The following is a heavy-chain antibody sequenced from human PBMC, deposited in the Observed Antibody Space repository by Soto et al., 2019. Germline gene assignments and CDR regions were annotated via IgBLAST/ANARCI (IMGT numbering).Heavy chain of an antibody. CDR2: ISGSGGST. J-gene: IGHJ4*02. CDR1: GFTFSSYA. V-gene: IGHV3-23*01. D-gene: IGHD3-9*01. CDR3: AKGSDFTIFTIPPAPDY. Sequence: GSLRLSCAASGFTFSSYAMSWVRQAPGKGLEWVSAISGSGGSTYYADSVKGRFTISRDNSKNTLYLQMNSLRAEDTAVYYCAKGSDFTIFTIPPAPDYWGQGTLVTVSS.